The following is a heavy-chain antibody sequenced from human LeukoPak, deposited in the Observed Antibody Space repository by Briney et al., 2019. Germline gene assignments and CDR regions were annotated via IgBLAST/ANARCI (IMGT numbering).Heavy chain of an antibody. CDR2: VYYSGRA. V-gene: IGHV4-39*02. CDR1: GDSVSTINSY. D-gene: IGHD3-9*01. Sequence: PSETLSLTCTVSGDSVSTINSYWGWIRQPPGKGLEWIGNVYYSGRANYSPSLRSRVTMSVDTSKNRFPLKMTSVTAADTAVYFCARLRKGRYFDYFFESWGQGALVTVSS. CDR3: ARLRKGRYFDYFFES. J-gene: IGHJ4*02.